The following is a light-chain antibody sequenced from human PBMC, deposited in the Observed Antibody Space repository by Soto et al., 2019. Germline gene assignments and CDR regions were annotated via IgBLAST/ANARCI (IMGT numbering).Light chain of an antibody. J-gene: IGKJ2*01. CDR2: KAF. V-gene: IGKV2-30*01. Sequence: DVVMTQSPLSLPVTLGQPASISCRSSQSIVYSDGNAYLSWFQQRPGQSPRRLIYKAFNRDSGVPDRFSGSGSGTDFTLKISRVEAEDVGVYYCMQGTHWPPVTFGHGTKLEIK. CDR1: QSIVYSDGNAY. CDR3: MQGTHWPPVT.